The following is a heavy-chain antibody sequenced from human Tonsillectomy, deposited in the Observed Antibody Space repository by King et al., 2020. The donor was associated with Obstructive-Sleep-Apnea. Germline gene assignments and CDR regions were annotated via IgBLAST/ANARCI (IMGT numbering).Heavy chain of an antibody. CDR1: GDSISSSRYY. V-gene: IGHV4-39*07. CDR3: ASKPDIVVVVAAEYYFDY. CDR2: IYYSGST. D-gene: IGHD2-15*01. Sequence: QLQESGPGLVKPSETLSLTCTVSGDSISSSRYYWGWIRQPPGKGVGWIGDIYYSGSTFYNPSLKRRVTISVDTSKNQFSLKLGSVTAADSAVYYCASKPDIVVVVAAEYYFDYWGQGTLVTVSS. J-gene: IGHJ4*02.